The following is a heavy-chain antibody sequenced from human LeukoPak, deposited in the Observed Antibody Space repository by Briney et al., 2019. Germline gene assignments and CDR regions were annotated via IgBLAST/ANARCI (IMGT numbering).Heavy chain of an antibody. CDR1: GYTIASYD. V-gene: IGHV1-8*01. CDR2: MNPNSGNT. CDR3: ARGGLEGSGSWSAFDI. D-gene: IGHD3-10*01. Sequence: GASVKVSCKASGYTIASYDINWVRQATGQGLEWMGWMNPNSGNTGYAQKFQGRVTMTRNTSISTAYMELSSLRSEDTAVYYCARGGLEGSGSWSAFDIWGQGTMVTVSS. J-gene: IGHJ3*02.